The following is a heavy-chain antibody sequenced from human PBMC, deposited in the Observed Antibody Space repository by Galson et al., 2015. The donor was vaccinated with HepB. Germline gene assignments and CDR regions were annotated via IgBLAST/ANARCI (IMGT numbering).Heavy chain of an antibody. CDR3: ARSPVGQGSSVSSSSGGALDY. V-gene: IGHV1-3*01. J-gene: IGHJ4*02. CDR1: GYTFTRYA. CDR2: INAGNGNT. Sequence: SVKVSCKASGYTFTRYAMHWVRQAPGQRLEWMGWINAGNGNTKYSQKFQGRVTITRDTSASTAYMELSSLRSEDTAVYYCARSPVGQGSSVSSSSGGALDYWGQGTLVTVSS. D-gene: IGHD6-6*01.